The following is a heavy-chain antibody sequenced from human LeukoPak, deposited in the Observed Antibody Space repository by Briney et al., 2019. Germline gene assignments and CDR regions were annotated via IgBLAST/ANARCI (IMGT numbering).Heavy chain of an antibody. Sequence: GGSLRLSCAASGFTFSSYWMSWVRQAPGKGLEWVANIKQDGSEKYYVDSVKGRFTIPRDNAKNSLYLQMNSLRAEDTAVYYCARDRSYYDFWSGYPGSVWGQGTTVTVSS. D-gene: IGHD3-3*01. J-gene: IGHJ6*02. CDR1: GFTFSSYW. V-gene: IGHV3-7*01. CDR2: IKQDGSEK. CDR3: ARDRSYYDFWSGYPGSV.